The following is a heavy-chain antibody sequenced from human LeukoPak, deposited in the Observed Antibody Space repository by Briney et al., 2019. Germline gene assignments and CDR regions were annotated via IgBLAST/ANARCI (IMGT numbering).Heavy chain of an antibody. Sequence: PGRSLTPSCAASGFTLSNYWMHWVRPAPGKGLGWVSRINSDGINTSYADSVKGRFTISRDNAKNTLNLQMNSLRAKDTAVYYCARDLGQYYDTSDNWFDPWGQGTLVTVSS. J-gene: IGHJ5*02. CDR2: INSDGINT. V-gene: IGHV3-74*01. D-gene: IGHD3-22*01. CDR1: GFTLSNYW. CDR3: ARDLGQYYDTSDNWFDP.